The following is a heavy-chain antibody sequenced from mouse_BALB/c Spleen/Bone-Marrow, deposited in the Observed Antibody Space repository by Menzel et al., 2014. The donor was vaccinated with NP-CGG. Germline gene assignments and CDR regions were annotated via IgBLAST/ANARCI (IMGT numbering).Heavy chain of an antibody. D-gene: IGHD2-2*01. Sequence: VVESGASVKISCKTSGYTFTESTMHWVKQSHGKSLEWIGGINPNSGGTSYNQKFKGKATLTVDKSSSTAYMELRSLTSEDSAVYYCARSYGYERSWFAYWGQGTLVTVSA. CDR1: GYTFTEST. CDR2: INPNSGGT. CDR3: ARSYGYERSWFAY. J-gene: IGHJ3*01. V-gene: IGHV1-18*01.